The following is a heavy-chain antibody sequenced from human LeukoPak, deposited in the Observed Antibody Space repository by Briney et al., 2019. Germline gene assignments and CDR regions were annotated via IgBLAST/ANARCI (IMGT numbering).Heavy chain of an antibody. Sequence: SETLSLTCTVSGGSISSYYWSWIRQPPGKGLEWIGYIYYSGSTNYDPSLKSRVTISVDTSKNQFSLKLSSVTAADTAVYYCARDVRDAFDIWGQGTMVTVSS. V-gene: IGHV4-59*12. CDR2: IYYSGST. J-gene: IGHJ3*02. CDR1: GGSISSYY. CDR3: ARDVRDAFDI.